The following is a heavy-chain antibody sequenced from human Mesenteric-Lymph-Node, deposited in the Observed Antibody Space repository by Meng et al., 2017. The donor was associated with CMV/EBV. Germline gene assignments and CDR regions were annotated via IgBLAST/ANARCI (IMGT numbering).Heavy chain of an antibody. CDR3: AKIPTTDGMDV. D-gene: IGHD4-17*01. CDR2: ISWDGGST. CDR1: GFTFDDYA. J-gene: IGHJ6*02. Sequence: GESLKISCAASGFTFDDYAMHWVRQAPGKGLEWVSLISWDGGSTYYADSVKCRFTISRDNSKNSLYLQMNSLRAEDTALYYCAKIPTTDGMDVWGQGTTVTVSS. V-gene: IGHV3-43D*03.